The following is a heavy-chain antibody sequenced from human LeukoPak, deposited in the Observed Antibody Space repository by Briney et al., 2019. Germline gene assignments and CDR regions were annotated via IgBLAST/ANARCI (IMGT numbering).Heavy chain of an antibody. V-gene: IGHV3-15*01. J-gene: IGHJ4*02. D-gene: IGHD2-2*01. Sequence: GGSLRLSCAASGFTFTNAWMSWVRQAPGKGLEWVGRIKSKSDGGTTDYPAPVKGRLTVSRDDSENMLYLQVNSLRTEDTAVYYCTTWGCSSTACYYFDYWGQGTLVTVSS. CDR1: GFTFTNAW. CDR2: IKSKSDGGTT. CDR3: TTWGCSSTACYYFDY.